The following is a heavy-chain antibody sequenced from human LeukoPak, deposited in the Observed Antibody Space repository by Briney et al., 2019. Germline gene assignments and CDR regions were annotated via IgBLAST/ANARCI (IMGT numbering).Heavy chain of an antibody. CDR1: GGSISSPNHD. CDR3: ARSLGANTWVGNWFDP. D-gene: IGHD3-10*01. CDR2: IYYSGTT. V-gene: IGHV4-39*01. J-gene: IGHJ5*02. Sequence: SETLSLTCSVSGGSISSPNHDWAWIRKPPGQGLEWIRSIYYSGTTYYNLSLKSRVTLSVDTSQNQFSLKLSSVTAADTAIYFCARSLGANTWVGNWFDPWGQGTLVTVSP.